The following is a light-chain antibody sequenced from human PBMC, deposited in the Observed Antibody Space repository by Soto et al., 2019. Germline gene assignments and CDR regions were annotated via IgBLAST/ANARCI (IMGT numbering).Light chain of an antibody. V-gene: IGKV3-11*01. Sequence: EIVLTQSPAILSLSPGEKATLSCRASQSVSGSLGWYQQKPGQAPRLISYDASVRATGIPARFSGSGSGTDFTPTISSLEPEDFAVYYCQEGTYWPAFAGGTKVEIK. J-gene: IGKJ4*01. CDR1: QSVSGS. CDR3: QEGTYWPA. CDR2: DAS.